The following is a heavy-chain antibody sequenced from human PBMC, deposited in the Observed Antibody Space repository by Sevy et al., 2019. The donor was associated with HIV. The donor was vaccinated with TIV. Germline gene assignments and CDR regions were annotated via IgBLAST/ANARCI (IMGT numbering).Heavy chain of an antibody. J-gene: IGHJ2*01. CDR2: IHSGGKI. D-gene: IGHD6-13*01. CDR1: GFSVSSNY. CDR3: AKHYIHDIADGWYFDL. Sequence: GGSLRLSCAASGFSVSSNYMSWVRQAPGKGPEWVSVIHSGGKISYADSVQGRFTISRDNSKNTLYLQVNSLRVEDTAVYYCAKHYIHDIADGWYFDLWGRGTLVTVSS. V-gene: IGHV3-53*01.